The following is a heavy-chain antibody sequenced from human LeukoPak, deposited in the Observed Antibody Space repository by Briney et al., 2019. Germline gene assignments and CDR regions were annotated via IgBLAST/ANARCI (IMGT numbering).Heavy chain of an antibody. CDR3: ARDGSLSRGWYSSGWPVGYFDY. CDR1: GFTFSSFA. CDR2: ISYDGSNK. J-gene: IGHJ4*02. D-gene: IGHD6-19*01. V-gene: IGHV3-30*04. Sequence: GRSLRLSCAASGFTFSSFAMYWVRQAPGKGLEWVAVISYDGSNKYYADSVKGRFTISRDNSKNTLYLQMNSLRAEDTAVYYCARDGSLSRGWYSSGWPVGYFDYWGQGTLVTVSS.